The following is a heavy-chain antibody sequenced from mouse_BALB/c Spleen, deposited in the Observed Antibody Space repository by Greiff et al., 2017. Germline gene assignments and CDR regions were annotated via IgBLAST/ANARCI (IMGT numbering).Heavy chain of an antibody. J-gene: IGHJ4*01. CDR1: GFTFSSYG. Sequence: EVQVVESGGDLVKPGGSLKLSCAASGFTFSSYGMSWVRQTPDKRLEWVATISSGGSYTYYPDSVKGRFTISRDNANNTLYLQMSSLKSEDTAMYYCARRYGDDAMDYWGQGTSVTVSS. V-gene: IGHV5-6*01. CDR3: ARRYGDDAMDY. D-gene: IGHD2-13*01. CDR2: ISSGGSYT.